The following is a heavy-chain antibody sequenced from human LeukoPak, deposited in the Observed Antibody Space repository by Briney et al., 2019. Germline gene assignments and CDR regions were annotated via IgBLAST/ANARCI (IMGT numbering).Heavy chain of an antibody. D-gene: IGHD3-10*01. CDR2: ISAYNGNT. CDR3: ARVRRVRGVIVPVDY. J-gene: IGHJ4*02. V-gene: IGHV1-18*01. Sequence: GASVKVSCKASGYTFTSYGISWVRQAPGQGLEWMGWISAYNGNTNYAQKLQGRVTMTTDTSTSTAYTELRSLRSDDTAVYYCARVRRVRGVIVPVDYWGQGTLVTVSS. CDR1: GYTFTSYG.